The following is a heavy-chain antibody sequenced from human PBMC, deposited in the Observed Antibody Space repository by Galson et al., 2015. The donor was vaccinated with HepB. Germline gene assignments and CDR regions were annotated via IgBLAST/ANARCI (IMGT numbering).Heavy chain of an antibody. CDR3: ARTGYSSGWTPSDTNYYYYGMDV. CDR1: GYTFTSYG. J-gene: IGHJ6*02. CDR2: ISAYNGNT. Sequence: SVKVSCKASGYTFTSYGISWVRQAPGQGLEWMGWISAYNGNTNYAQKLQGRVTMTTDTSTSTAYMELRSLRSDDTAVYYCARTGYSSGWTPSDTNYYYYGMDVWGQGTTVTVSS. D-gene: IGHD6-19*01. V-gene: IGHV1-18*04.